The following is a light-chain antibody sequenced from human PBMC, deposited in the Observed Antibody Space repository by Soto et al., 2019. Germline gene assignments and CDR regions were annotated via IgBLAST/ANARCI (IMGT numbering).Light chain of an antibody. CDR3: QQYYSTPPWT. V-gene: IGKV4-1*01. Sequence: TQSPDSLAVSLGERATINCKSSQSVLYSSNNKNYLAWYQQKPGQPPKLLIYWASTRESGVPDRFSGSGSGTDFTLTISSLQAEDVAVYYCQQYYSTPPWTFGQGTKVDIK. CDR2: WAS. CDR1: QSVLYSSNNKNY. J-gene: IGKJ1*01.